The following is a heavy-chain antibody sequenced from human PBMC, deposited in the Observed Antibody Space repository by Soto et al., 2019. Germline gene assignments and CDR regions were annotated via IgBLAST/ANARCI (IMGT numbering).Heavy chain of an antibody. CDR3: ARRPYSTTGDYYGMDV. Sequence: PGESLKISCEASGYTFTNYWIGWVRQMPGTGLEWMGIIYPRDSDTRYSPSFQDQVTMSVDKSIGTAYLQRSSLKASDTAMYYCARRPYSTTGDYYGMDVWGQGTTVTVSS. D-gene: IGHD1-26*01. CDR2: IYPRDSDT. CDR1: GYTFTNYW. J-gene: IGHJ6*02. V-gene: IGHV5-51*01.